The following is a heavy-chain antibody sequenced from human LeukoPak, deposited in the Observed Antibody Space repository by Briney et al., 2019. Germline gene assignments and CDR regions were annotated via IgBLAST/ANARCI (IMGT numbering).Heavy chain of an antibody. V-gene: IGHV3-23*01. CDR2: ITGSGGRT. J-gene: IGHJ4*02. D-gene: IGHD5-24*01. CDR1: GFTFSSYA. CDR3: AKDVEMATIPGDYFDY. Sequence: GGSLRLSCAASGFTFSSYAMNWVRQAPGKGLEWVSAITGSGGRTYYADSVKGRFTISRDNSKNTLYLQMNSLRAEDTAVYYCAKDVEMATIPGDYFDYWGQGTLVTVSS.